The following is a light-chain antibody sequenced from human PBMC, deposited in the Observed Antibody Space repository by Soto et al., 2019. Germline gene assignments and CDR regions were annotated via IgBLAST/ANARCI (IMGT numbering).Light chain of an antibody. Sequence: EIVLTQSPGTLSLSPGERATLSCRASQSITNNYLAWYQQKPGRAHRLLIYGASSRATGIPDRFSGSGSGTDFTLTISRLEPEDFAMYYCQQYGSSLLTFGGGTKVEIK. CDR3: QQYGSSLLT. CDR2: GAS. CDR1: QSITNNY. J-gene: IGKJ4*01. V-gene: IGKV3-20*01.